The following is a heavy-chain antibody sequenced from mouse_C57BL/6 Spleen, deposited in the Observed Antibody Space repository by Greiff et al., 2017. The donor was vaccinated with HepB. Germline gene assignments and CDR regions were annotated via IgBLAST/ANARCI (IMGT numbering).Heavy chain of an antibody. CDR3: ARRGDYFYAMDY. V-gene: IGHV1-64*01. CDR2: IHPNSGST. CDR1: GYTFTSYW. J-gene: IGHJ4*01. D-gene: IGHD1-1*01. Sequence: VQLQQPGAELVKPGASVKLSCKASGYTFTSYWMHWVKQRPGQGLEWIGMIHPNSGSTNYNEKFKSKATLTVDKSSSTAYMQLSSLTSEDSAVYYCARRGDYFYAMDYWGQGTSVTVSS.